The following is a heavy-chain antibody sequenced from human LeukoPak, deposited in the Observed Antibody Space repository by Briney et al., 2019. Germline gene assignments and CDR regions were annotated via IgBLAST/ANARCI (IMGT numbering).Heavy chain of an antibody. D-gene: IGHD3-22*01. J-gene: IGHJ4*02. CDR2: ISSSSSYI. Sequence: GGSLRLSCAASGFTFSSYSMNCVRQAPGKGLEWVSSISSSSSYIYYADSVKGRFTISRDNAKNSLYLQMNSLRAEDTAVYYCARWTLQYYYDSSGYALDYWGQGTLVTVSS. CDR1: GFTFSSYS. V-gene: IGHV3-21*04. CDR3: ARWTLQYYYDSSGYALDY.